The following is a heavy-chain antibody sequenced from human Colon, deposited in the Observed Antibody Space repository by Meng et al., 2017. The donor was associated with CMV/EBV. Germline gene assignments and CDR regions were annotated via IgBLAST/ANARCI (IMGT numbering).Heavy chain of an antibody. J-gene: IGHJ5*02. CDR3: ARRRSQSLIPWFDP. Sequence: ETLSLTCTVSGGSLNSNYYWGWIRQSPEKGLEWIGNVYFNGGSYYNPSLKSRVTISLDASKNQFSLNLTSVTAADTAVYYCARRRSQSLIPWFDPWGQGILVTVSS. D-gene: IGHD2-21*01. CDR2: VYFNGGS. V-gene: IGHV4-39*07. CDR1: GGSLNSNYY.